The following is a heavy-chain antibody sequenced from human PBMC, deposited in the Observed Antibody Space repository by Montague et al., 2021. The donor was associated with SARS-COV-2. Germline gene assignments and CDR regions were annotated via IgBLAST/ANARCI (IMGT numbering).Heavy chain of an antibody. J-gene: IGHJ4*02. CDR1: GGSISSYY. CDR3: ASSSGCSYSYYFDY. Sequence: SETLSLTCTVYGGSISSYYWSWIRQPPGKGLEWIGYIYYGGSTNYNPSLKSRVTISVDTSKNQFSLKLSSVTAADTAVYYCASSSGCSYSYYFDYWGQGTLVTVSS. V-gene: IGHV4-59*01. D-gene: IGHD5-18*01. CDR2: IYYGGST.